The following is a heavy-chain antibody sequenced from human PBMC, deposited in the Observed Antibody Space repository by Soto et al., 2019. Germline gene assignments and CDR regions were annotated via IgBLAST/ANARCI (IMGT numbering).Heavy chain of an antibody. CDR2: ISGSGGSP. J-gene: IGHJ4*02. CDR1: GFTFNSYA. D-gene: IGHD6-19*01. Sequence: EVQLLESGGGVVQPGGSLRLSCAASGFTFNSYAMHWVRQAPGKGLEWVSSISGSGGSPYYADSVKGRFIISRDNSKNTLHLQMSGLRAEDTATFYCAKDADEGIAVAATFFENWGQGPLVTVSS. CDR3: AKDADEGIAVAATFFEN. V-gene: IGHV3-23*01.